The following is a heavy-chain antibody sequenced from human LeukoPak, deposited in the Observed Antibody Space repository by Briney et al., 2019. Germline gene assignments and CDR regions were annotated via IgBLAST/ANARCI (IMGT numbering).Heavy chain of an antibody. J-gene: IGHJ4*02. CDR1: GGSISSGGYY. CDR2: IYYSGST. Sequence: SETLSLTCTVSGGSISSGGYYWSWIRQHPGKGLEWIGYIYYSGSTYYNPSLKSRVTISVDTSMNQFSLKLSSVTAADTAVYYCARVPFVYYYDSSGYGGGFDYWGQGTLVTVSS. CDR3: ARVPFVYYYDSSGYGGGFDY. D-gene: IGHD3-22*01. V-gene: IGHV4-31*03.